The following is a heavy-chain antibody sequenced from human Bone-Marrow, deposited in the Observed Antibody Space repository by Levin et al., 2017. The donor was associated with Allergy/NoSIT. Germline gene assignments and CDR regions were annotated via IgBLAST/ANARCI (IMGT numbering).Heavy chain of an antibody. V-gene: IGHV1-69*02. CDR3: VLPQMSGNYVRNNMDV. J-gene: IGHJ6*02. CDR2: IIPILDVT. D-gene: IGHD4-11*01. Sequence: GASVKVSCKASGVTFSSYSFSWVRQAPGQGLEWLGRIIPILDVTNYAQKFKGRVTITADKSLSITYMDLSSLRSEDTAVYYCVLPQMSGNYVRNNMDVWGRGTTVTVSS. CDR1: GVTFSSYS.